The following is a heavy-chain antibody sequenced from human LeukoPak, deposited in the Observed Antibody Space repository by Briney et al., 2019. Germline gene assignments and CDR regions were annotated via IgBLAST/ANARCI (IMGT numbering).Heavy chain of an antibody. J-gene: IGHJ4*02. V-gene: IGHV4-4*02. CDR1: GVSISSSNW. Sequence: SETLSLTCAVSGVSISSSNWWSWVRQPPGKGLEWIGEIYHSGSTNYNPSLKSRVTISVDKSKNQFSLKLSSVTAADTAVYYCARLWFGESEDQDYWGQGTLVTVSS. CDR3: ARLWFGESEDQDY. CDR2: IYHSGST. D-gene: IGHD3-10*01.